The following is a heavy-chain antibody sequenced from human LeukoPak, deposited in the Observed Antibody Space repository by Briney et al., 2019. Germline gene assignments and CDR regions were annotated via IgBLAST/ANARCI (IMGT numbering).Heavy chain of an antibody. CDR2: ISTSGDTT. V-gene: IGHV3-23*01. CDR1: GFTFNNNG. D-gene: IGHD2/OR15-2a*01. J-gene: IGHJ4*02. CDR3: VQGRHYLSQ. Sequence: GGSLRLSCAASGFTFNNNGMSWVRPAPGKGLEWVSGISTSGDTTYYTDSVKGRFTISRDNSYSTLYLQMNSLRAEDTAVYYCVQGRHYLSQWGQGTLVTVSS.